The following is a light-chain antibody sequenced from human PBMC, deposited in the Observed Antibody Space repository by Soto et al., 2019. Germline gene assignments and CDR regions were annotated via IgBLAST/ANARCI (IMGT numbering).Light chain of an antibody. J-gene: IGLJ1*01. V-gene: IGLV2-14*01. CDR3: RSYTTSSTYV. CDR2: DVS. Sequence: QSALTQPASVSGSPGQSITISCTGTSSDVGGYNYVSWYQQHPGKDPKLMISDVSNRPSGVSNRFAGSKSGNTASLTISGLQTEDEAEYYCRSYTTSSTYVFGTGTKLTVL. CDR1: SSDVGGYNY.